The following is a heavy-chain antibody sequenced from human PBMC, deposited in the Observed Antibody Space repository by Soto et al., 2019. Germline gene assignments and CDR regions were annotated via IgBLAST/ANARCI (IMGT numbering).Heavy chain of an antibody. CDR2: ISSTSTYI. V-gene: IGHV3-21*01. CDR1: GFLFNSYG. J-gene: IGHJ4*02. CDR3: TRDRSPGMGFPDFDF. Sequence: EVQLVESGGGLAKPGGSLRLSCAASGFLFNSYGMNWVRLSPGRGLEWISSISSTSTYIEYADSVKGRFSISRDNAENSLLLQMNRLRAEDTAVYYCTRDRSPGMGFPDFDFWCQGALVTVSS.